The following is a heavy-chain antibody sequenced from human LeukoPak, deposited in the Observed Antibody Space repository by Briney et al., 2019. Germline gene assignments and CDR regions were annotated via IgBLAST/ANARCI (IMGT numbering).Heavy chain of an antibody. J-gene: IGHJ4*02. Sequence: GGSLRLSCTASGFTFSSYAMSWVRQAPGKGLEWVSAISGSGGSTYYADSVKGRFTISRDNSKNTLYLQMNNLRAEDTAVYYCAKARFATSGSGARFVIDYWGQGTLVTVSS. CDR3: AKARFATSGSGARFVIDY. CDR1: GFTFSSYA. V-gene: IGHV3-23*01. D-gene: IGHD6-19*01. CDR2: ISGSGGST.